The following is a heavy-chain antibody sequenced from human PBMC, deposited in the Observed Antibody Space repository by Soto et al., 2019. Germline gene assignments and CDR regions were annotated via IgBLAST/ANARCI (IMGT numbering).Heavy chain of an antibody. V-gene: IGHV3-21*01. CDR3: ARVGQQLARGTIDY. Sequence: GGSLRLSCAASGFTFSSYSMNWVRQAPGKGLEWVSSISSSSSYIYYADSVKGRFTISRDNAKNSLYLQMNSLRAEDTAVYYCARVGQQLARGTIDYWGQGTLVTVSS. J-gene: IGHJ4*02. D-gene: IGHD1-1*01. CDR1: GFTFSSYS. CDR2: ISSSSSYI.